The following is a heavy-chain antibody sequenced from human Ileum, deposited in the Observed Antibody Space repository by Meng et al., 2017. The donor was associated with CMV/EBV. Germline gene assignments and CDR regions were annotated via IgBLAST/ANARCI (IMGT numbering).Heavy chain of an antibody. CDR3: ARVHCSSTSCYNGMDV. CDR2: IYYSGST. CDR1: GGSISSYY. J-gene: IGHJ6*02. D-gene: IGHD2-2*02. Sequence: GSLRLSCTVSGGSISSYYWSWIRQPPGKGLEWIGYIYYSGSTNYNPSLKSRVTISVDTSKNQFSLKLSSVTAADTAVYYCARVHCSSTSCYNGMDVWGQGTMVTVSS. V-gene: IGHV4-59*01.